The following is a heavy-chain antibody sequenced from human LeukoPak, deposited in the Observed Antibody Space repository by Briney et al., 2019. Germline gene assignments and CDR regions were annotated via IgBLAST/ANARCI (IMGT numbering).Heavy chain of an antibody. J-gene: IGHJ4*02. V-gene: IGHV3-66*01. CDR3: ARDPNRGYDSSLFDY. D-gene: IGHD3-22*01. Sequence: GGSLRLSCAASGFTVSSNYMSWVRQAPGKGLEWVSVIYSGGSTYYADSVKGRFTISRDNSKNTLYLQMNSLRAEDTAVYYCARDPNRGYDSSLFDYWGQGTLVTVSP. CDR2: IYSGGST. CDR1: GFTVSSNY.